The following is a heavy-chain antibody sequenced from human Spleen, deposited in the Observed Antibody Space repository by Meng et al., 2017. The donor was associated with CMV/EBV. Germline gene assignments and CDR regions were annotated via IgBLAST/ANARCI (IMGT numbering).Heavy chain of an antibody. CDR1: GFTSGFTNYA. CDR2: ITASGGST. J-gene: IGHJ4*02. CDR3: AREWSGGSFDY. V-gene: IGHV3-23*01. D-gene: IGHD3-16*01. Sequence: GGSLRLSCAASGFTSGFTNYAMSWVRQAPGRGLAWVSAITASGGSTYYADSVKGRFTVSRDNSKNTLYLQMNSLRAEDTAVYYCAREWSGGSFDYWGQGTLVTVSS.